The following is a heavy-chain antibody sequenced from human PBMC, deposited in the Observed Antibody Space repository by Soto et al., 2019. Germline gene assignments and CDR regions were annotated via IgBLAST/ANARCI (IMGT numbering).Heavy chain of an antibody. J-gene: IGHJ6*02. CDR3: ARDITGGGYSYYYYGMDV. D-gene: IGHD5-18*01. V-gene: IGHV3-21*01. Sequence: PVGSLRLSCAASGFTFSSYSMNWVRQAPGTGLEWVSSISSSSSYIYYADSVKGRFTISRDNAKNSLYLQMNSLRAEDTAVYYCARDITGGGYSYYYYGMDVWGQGTTVTVSS. CDR1: GFTFSSYS. CDR2: ISSSSSYI.